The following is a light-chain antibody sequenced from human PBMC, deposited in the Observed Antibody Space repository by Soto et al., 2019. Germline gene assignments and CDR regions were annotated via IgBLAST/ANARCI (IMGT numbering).Light chain of an antibody. CDR2: AAS. CDR3: QKYDSASSPT. CDR1: QGISSY. V-gene: IGKV1-27*01. Sequence: DIQMTQSPSSLSASVGDRVTVTCRASQGISSYLAWYQQKPGKVPKLLIFAASTLQPGAPSRFSGSGSGTDFTLTIRSLQPDDVATYYCQKYDSASSPTFGGGTKVEIK. J-gene: IGKJ4*01.